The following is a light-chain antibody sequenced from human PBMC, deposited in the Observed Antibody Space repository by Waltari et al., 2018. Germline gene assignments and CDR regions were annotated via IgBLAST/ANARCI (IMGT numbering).Light chain of an antibody. CDR3: LVWHSTIDHQGV. J-gene: IGLJ2*01. CDR1: NIGSKS. CDR2: YDS. Sequence: SYVVTQSPSVSVAPGETARITCGGDNIGSKSVHGYQQRPGQAPVVVISYDSDRPSGIPERFSGSNAGNTATLTISWVEAEDEADYYCLVWHSTIDHQGVFGGGTKLTVL. V-gene: IGLV3-21*04.